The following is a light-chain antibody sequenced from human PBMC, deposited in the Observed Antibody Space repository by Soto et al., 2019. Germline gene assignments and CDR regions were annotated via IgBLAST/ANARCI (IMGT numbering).Light chain of an antibody. V-gene: IGLV1-40*01. Sequence: QAVVTQPPSVSGAPGQQVTISCTGSSSNIRSGYDVHWYQQLPGTAPKLLIYRNDNRPSGVPDRFSCSKSGSSASLAITGLQAEDEADYYCQSYDSSLIGYVFGGGTQLTVL. CDR3: QSYDSSLIGYV. J-gene: IGLJ7*01. CDR2: RND. CDR1: SSNIRSGYD.